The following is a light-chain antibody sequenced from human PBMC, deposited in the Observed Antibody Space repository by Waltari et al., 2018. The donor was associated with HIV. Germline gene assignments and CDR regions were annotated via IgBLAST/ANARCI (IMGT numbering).Light chain of an antibody. J-gene: IGKJ3*01. CDR1: QNIDYW. CDR3: QQAYSFPFT. Sequence: IQMTQSPSYVSASVGDRVTIPCRASQNIDYWLVWYQQKPGKAPKLLIYDGSTLQNGAPLRFFGSGSGTDFTLTIKSLQPEDFVTYYCQQAYSFPFTFGPGTKVEFK. CDR2: DGS. V-gene: IGKV1-12*01.